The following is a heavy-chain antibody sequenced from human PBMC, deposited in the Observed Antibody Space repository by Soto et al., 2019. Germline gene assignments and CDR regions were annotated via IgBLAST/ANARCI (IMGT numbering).Heavy chain of an antibody. J-gene: IGHJ4*02. CDR3: EREDKAMGPHFDY. V-gene: IGHV3-33*01. CDR1: GFTFSSYG. Sequence: PGGSLRLSCAASGFTFSSYGMHWVRQAPGKGLEWVAVIWYDGSNKYYADSVKGRFTISRDNSKNTLYLQMNSLRAEDTAVYYCEREDKAMGPHFDYWGQGTLVTVSS. CDR2: IWYDGSNK. D-gene: IGHD5-18*01.